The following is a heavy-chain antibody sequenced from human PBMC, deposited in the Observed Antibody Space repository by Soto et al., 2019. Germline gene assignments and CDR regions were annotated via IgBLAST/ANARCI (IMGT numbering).Heavy chain of an antibody. V-gene: IGHV3-23*01. Sequence: PGGSLRLSCAASGFTFSSYAMSWVRQAPGKGLEWVSAISGSGGSTYYADSVKGRFTISRDNSKNTLYLQMNSLRAEDTAVYYCAKSSSGWRGIKYYGMDIWGQGTTVTVSS. CDR1: GFTFSSYA. CDR2: ISGSGGST. D-gene: IGHD6-19*01. CDR3: AKSSSGWRGIKYYGMDI. J-gene: IGHJ6*02.